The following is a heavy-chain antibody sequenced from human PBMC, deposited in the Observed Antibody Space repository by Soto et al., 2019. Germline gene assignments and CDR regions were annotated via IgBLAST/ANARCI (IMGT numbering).Heavy chain of an antibody. Sequence: EVQLVESGGGLVQPGGSLRLSCAASGFTFSSYWMSWVRQAPGKGLEWVANIKQDGSEKYYVDSVKGRFTISRDNAKNSLYLQMNSLRAEDTAVYYCARLSLTRYSYGSTDFDYWGQGTLVTVSS. CDR1: GFTFSSYW. J-gene: IGHJ4*02. CDR3: ARLSLTRYSYGSTDFDY. V-gene: IGHV3-7*03. D-gene: IGHD5-18*01. CDR2: IKQDGSEK.